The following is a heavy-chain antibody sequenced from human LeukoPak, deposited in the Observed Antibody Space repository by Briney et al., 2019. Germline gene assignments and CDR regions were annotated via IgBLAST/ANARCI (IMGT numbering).Heavy chain of an antibody. CDR3: ARLLSSSYGDYYYYYGMDV. Sequence: PSETLSLTCTVSGGSISSYYWSWIRQPPGKGLEWIGYIYYSGSTNYNPSLKSRVTISVDTSKNQFSLKLSSVTAADTAVYYCARLLSSSYGDYYYYYGMDVWGQGTTVTVSS. V-gene: IGHV4-59*08. CDR2: IYYSGST. CDR1: GGSISSYY. D-gene: IGHD6-13*01. J-gene: IGHJ6*02.